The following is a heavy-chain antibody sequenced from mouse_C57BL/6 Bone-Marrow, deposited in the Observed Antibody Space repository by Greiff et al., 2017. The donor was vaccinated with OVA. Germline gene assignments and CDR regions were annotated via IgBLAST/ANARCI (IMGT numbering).Heavy chain of an antibody. V-gene: IGHV14-2*01. Sequence: VQLKQSGAELVKPGASVKLSCTASGFNIKDYYMYWVKQRTEQGLEWIGRFDPEDGDTKYAPKFQGKATITADTSSNTAYLQLSSLTSAATAVDYCDLQVYFDYWGQGTTLTVSA. J-gene: IGHJ2*01. CDR3: DLQVYFDY. CDR1: GFNIKDYY. CDR2: FDPEDGDT.